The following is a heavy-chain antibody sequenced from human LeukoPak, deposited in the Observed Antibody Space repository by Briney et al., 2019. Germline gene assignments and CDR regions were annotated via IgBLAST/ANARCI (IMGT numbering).Heavy chain of an antibody. CDR1: GFTFSSYG. D-gene: IGHD3-9*01. CDR2: IRYDGSNK. J-gene: IGHJ1*01. CDR3: AKETSLAGYHAEYFQH. V-gene: IGHV3-30*02. Sequence: GGSLRLSCAASGFTFSSYGMHWVRQAPGKGLEWVGFIRYDGSNKYYADSVNGRFTISIDNSKNTLYLQMNSLRAEDTAVYYCAKETSLAGYHAEYFQHWGQGTLVTVSS.